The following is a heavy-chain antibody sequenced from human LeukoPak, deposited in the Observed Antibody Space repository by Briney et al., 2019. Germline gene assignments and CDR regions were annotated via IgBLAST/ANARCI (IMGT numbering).Heavy chain of an antibody. V-gene: IGHV3-30*04. D-gene: IGHD4-17*01. Sequence: GGSLRLSCAASGFTFSGYAIHWVRQAPGKGLEWVAVISYDGSNKFYADSVKGRFTISRDNAKNTLYLQMNSLRAEDTAVYYCARARTTVTDYWGQGTLVTVSS. CDR1: GFTFSGYA. CDR2: ISYDGSNK. CDR3: ARARTTVTDY. J-gene: IGHJ4*02.